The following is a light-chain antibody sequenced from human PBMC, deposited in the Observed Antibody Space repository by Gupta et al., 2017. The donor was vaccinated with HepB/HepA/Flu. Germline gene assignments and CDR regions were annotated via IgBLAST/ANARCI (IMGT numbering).Light chain of an antibody. CDR2: WAS. Sequence: DIVSTHSPDSLTVSLGERDTINCKSSQSILYSSNNKNSLAWYQQRPGQPPKLLIYWASTRDFGVPDRFSGSGSGTDFTLTISSLQAEDVAVYYCQQYTNSPRTFGGGTKVEIK. CDR1: QSILYSSNNKNS. J-gene: IGKJ4*01. V-gene: IGKV4-1*01. CDR3: QQYTNSPRT.